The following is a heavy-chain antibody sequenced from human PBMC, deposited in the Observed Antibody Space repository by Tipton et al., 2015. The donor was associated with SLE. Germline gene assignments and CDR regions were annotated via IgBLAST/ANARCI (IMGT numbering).Heavy chain of an antibody. CDR3: ARRFLEWFGYGMDV. CDR1: GGSISSGGYY. J-gene: IGHJ6*02. D-gene: IGHD3-3*01. V-gene: IGHV4-31*03. CDR2: IYYSGTT. Sequence: LRLSCTVSGGSISSGGYYWSWIRQHPGKGLEWIGYIYYSGTTYYNPSLKSRVTISVDTSKNQFSLKLSSVTAADTAVYYCARRFLEWFGYGMDVWGQGTTVTVSS.